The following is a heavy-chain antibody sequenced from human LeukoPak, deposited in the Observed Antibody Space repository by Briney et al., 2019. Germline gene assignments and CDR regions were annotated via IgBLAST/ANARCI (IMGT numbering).Heavy chain of an antibody. Sequence: GGSLRLSCAASGFTVSSNYMSWVRQAPGKGLEWVSIIYSGGSTFYADSVKGRFTISRDNSKNTLYLQMNSLRAEDTAVYYCARVGGWGSLDYGFYYYYMDVWGKGTTVTVSS. CDR2: IYSGGST. V-gene: IGHV3-53*01. D-gene: IGHD4-17*01. CDR3: ARVGGWGSLDYGFYYYYMDV. CDR1: GFTVSSNY. J-gene: IGHJ6*03.